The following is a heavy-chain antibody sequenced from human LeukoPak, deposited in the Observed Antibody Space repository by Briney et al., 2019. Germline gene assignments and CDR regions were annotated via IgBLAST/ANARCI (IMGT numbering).Heavy chain of an antibody. CDR2: LSGSGANT. D-gene: IGHD2-15*01. J-gene: IGHJ6*02. CDR3: AKGVGCSGGTCYSGHGMDV. CDR1: GFTFSSYA. Sequence: GGSLRLSCAASGFTFSSYAKSWVRQAPGKGLEWVSALSGSGANTYYADSVKGRFTISRDNSKNTLYLQVNSLRAEDTAVYYCAKGVGCSGGTCYSGHGMDVWGQGTTVTVSS. V-gene: IGHV3-23*01.